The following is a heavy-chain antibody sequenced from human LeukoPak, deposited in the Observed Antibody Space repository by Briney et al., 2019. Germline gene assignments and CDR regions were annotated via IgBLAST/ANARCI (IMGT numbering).Heavy chain of an antibody. CDR1: GGTFSSYA. V-gene: IGHV1-69*04. Sequence: ASVKVSCKASGGTFSSYAISWVRQAPGQGLEWMGRIIPILGIANYAQKFQGRVTITADKSTSTAYMELSSLRSEDTAVYYCARGRRPPDEQWELLYFDYWGQGTLVTVSS. CDR2: IIPILGIA. CDR3: ARGRRPPDEQWELLYFDY. D-gene: IGHD1-26*01. J-gene: IGHJ4*02.